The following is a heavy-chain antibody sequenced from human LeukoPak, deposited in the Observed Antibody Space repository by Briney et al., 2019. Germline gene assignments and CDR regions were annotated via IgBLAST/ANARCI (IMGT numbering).Heavy chain of an antibody. D-gene: IGHD3-22*01. CDR3: AKGPPRAYYDSSGPFDY. Sequence: GGSLRLSCAASGFTFNSYSMNWVRQAPGKGLEWVSSISGSNSYIYYADSVKGRFTISRDNSKDTLYLQMNSLRAEDTAVYYCAKGPPRAYYDSSGPFDYWGQGTLVTVSS. CDR2: ISGSNSYI. J-gene: IGHJ4*02. CDR1: GFTFNSYS. V-gene: IGHV3-21*01.